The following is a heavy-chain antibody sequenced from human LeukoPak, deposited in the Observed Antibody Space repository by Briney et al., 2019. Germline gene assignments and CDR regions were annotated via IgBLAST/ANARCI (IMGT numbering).Heavy chain of an antibody. Sequence: GGSLRLSCAASGFYFRDHWMDWVRQAPGKGLEWVGHIKTDGSETYYLDSLKGQISISRDNTNNALYLQMNSLRVEDTAVYYCVKNDGWFHLAQWGQGTLVTVPS. CDR2: IKTDGSET. V-gene: IGHV3-7*03. CDR3: VKNDGWFHLAQ. J-gene: IGHJ4*02. CDR1: GFYFRDHW. D-gene: IGHD6-19*01.